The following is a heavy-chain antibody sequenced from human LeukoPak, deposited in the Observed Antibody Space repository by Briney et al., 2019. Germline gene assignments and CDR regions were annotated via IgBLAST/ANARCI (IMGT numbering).Heavy chain of an antibody. CDR1: RFSFSSYA. CDR3: GRLALTPGYFDL. Sequence: GGSLRLSCVASRFSFSSYAMSWVRQAPGKGLEWVSGISGSGAGTFYADSVKGRFTISRDNSKNTVYLQMNSLRAEDTAVYYCGRLALTPGYFDLWGRGTLVTVS. J-gene: IGHJ2*01. CDR2: ISGSGAGT. V-gene: IGHV3-23*01. D-gene: IGHD6-19*01.